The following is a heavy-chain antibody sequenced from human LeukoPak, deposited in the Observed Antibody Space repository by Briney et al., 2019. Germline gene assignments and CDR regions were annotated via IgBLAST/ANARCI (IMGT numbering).Heavy chain of an antibody. D-gene: IGHD3-22*01. Sequence: GGSLRLSCAASGFTFDSYAMSWVRQAPGKGLEWVSSISASGISTYYSDSVKGRFTISRGNSKNTLYLQMNSLRAEDTAVYYCAKVPNYYDSSGYNDAFDIWGQGTMVTVSS. CDR2: ISASGIST. J-gene: IGHJ3*02. CDR1: GFTFDSYA. V-gene: IGHV3-23*01. CDR3: AKVPNYYDSSGYNDAFDI.